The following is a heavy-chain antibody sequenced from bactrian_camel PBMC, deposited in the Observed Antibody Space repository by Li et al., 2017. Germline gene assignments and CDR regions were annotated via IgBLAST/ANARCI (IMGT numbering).Heavy chain of an antibody. CDR1: GWYSSMHC. CDR2: IDSYGST. J-gene: IGHJ6*01. Sequence: HVQLVESGGGSVQAGGSLRLSCEASGWYSSMHCMGWFRQAPGKEREEVAAIDSYGSTSYADSVKGRFTISKDNAKNILYLQMSSLKPEDTAMYYCAASQVRCRGPSLSRTFYRTWGQGTQVTVS. CDR3: AASQVRCRGPSLSRTFYRT. V-gene: IGHV3S53*01. D-gene: IGHD2*01.